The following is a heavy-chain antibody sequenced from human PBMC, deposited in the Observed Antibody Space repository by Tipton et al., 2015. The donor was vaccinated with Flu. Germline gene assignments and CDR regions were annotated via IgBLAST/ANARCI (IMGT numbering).Heavy chain of an antibody. CDR1: GFTFSGYG. J-gene: IGHJ4*02. Sequence: SLRLSCAASGFTFSGYGMHWVRQAPGKGLEWVAFIRHDESDKYYAASVKGRFTISRDNSKNALYLLINSLRVEDTAVYYCVKMPDFDYWGQGILVTVSS. V-gene: IGHV3-30*02. CDR3: VKMPDFDY. D-gene: IGHD2-2*01. CDR2: IRHDESDK.